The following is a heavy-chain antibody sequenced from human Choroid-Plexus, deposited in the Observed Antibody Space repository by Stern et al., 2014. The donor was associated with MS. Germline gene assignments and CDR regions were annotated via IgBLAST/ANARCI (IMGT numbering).Heavy chain of an antibody. CDR1: GFTFGSCA. CDR3: AKDRQYLTYFFDH. CDR2: VSHDGSYK. J-gene: IGHJ5*02. V-gene: IGHV3-30*18. Sequence: QVQLMQSGGGVVQPGRPLRLSCVASGFTFGSCAMHWVRQAPGKGLEWVGGVSHDGSYKYYADSVKGRFTISRDNSQNTLYRQMSSLRPEDTAVYYCAKDRQYLTYFFDHWGQGSLVTVSS. D-gene: IGHD2/OR15-2a*01.